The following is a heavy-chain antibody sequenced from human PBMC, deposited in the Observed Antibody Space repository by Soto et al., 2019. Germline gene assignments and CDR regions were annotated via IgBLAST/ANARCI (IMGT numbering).Heavy chain of an antibody. V-gene: IGHV3-73*01. D-gene: IGHD3-9*01. CDR1: GFTFSGSA. J-gene: IGHJ5*02. CDR2: IRSKANSYAT. CDR3: TSNYDILTGYHTRFDP. Sequence: GGSLRLSCAASGFTFSGSAMHWVRQASGKGLEWVGRIRSKANSYATAYAASVKGRFTISRDDSKNTAYPQMNSLKTEDTAVYYCTSNYDILTGYHTRFDPWGQGTLVTVSS.